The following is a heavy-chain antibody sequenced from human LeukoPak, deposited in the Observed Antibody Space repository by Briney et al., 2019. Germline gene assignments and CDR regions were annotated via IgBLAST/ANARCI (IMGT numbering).Heavy chain of an antibody. CDR2: TNQDESEK. D-gene: IGHD2-15*01. CDR1: GFTFSRYW. V-gene: IGHV3-7*04. CDR3: ARDPLGYCRGGSCYSWFDY. J-gene: IGHJ4*02. Sequence: GGSLRLSCAASGFTFSRYWMSWVRQAPGKGLERVANTNQDESEKYYVDSVKGRFTISRDNAENSLYLQMNSLRAEDTAVYYCARDPLGYCRGGSCYSWFDYWGQGTLVTVSS.